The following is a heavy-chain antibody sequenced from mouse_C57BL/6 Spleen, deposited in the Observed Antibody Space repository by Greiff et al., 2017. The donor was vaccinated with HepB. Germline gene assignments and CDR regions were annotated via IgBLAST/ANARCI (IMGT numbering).Heavy chain of an antibody. D-gene: IGHD1-1*01. Sequence: EVQLVESGPGLVKPSQSLSLTCSVTGYSITSGYYWNWIRQFPGNKLEWMGYISYDGSNNYNPSLKNRISITRDTSKNQFFLKLNSVTTEDTATYYCARTGSSPGGFAYWGQGTLVTVSA. CDR2: ISYDGSN. V-gene: IGHV3-6*01. J-gene: IGHJ3*01. CDR3: ARTGSSPGGFAY. CDR1: GYSITSGYY.